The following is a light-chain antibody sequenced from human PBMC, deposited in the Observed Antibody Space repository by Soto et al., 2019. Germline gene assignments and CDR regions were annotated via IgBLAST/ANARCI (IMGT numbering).Light chain of an antibody. CDR1: QTINRW. J-gene: IGKJ1*01. V-gene: IGKV1-5*03. CDR2: MAS. Sequence: DIQMTQSPSTLSASVGDTDIITCRASQTINRWLAWYQQKSGKAPKVLVYMASNLERGAPSRFSGSGSGTEFTLTISNLQPDDFATYYCQQYLSYPWTFGQGTKVEIK. CDR3: QQYLSYPWT.